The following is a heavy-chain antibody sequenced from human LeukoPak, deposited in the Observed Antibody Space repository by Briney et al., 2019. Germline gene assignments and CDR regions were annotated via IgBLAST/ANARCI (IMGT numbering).Heavy chain of an antibody. Sequence: PSETLSLTCVVYGESFNDYYWSWIRQPPGKGLEWIGEINHSGSTNYNPSLKSRVTISVDTSKNQFSLKLSSVTAADTAVHYCARRGLLWFGDLDYWGQGTLVTVSS. CDR3: ARRGLLWFGDLDY. CDR1: GESFNDYY. CDR2: INHSGST. D-gene: IGHD3-10*01. V-gene: IGHV4-34*01. J-gene: IGHJ4*02.